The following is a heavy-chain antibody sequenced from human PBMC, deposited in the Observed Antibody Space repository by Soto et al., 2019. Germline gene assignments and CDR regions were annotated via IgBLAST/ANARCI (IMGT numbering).Heavy chain of an antibody. CDR3: ARGRHWFGP. V-gene: IGHV4-59*08. CDR2: ISDRGDI. CDR1: GISITSSY. J-gene: IGHJ5*02. Sequence: SETLSLTCTVSGISITSSYWNWFRQSPGKGLEWIGQISDRGDINYNPPLESRVAISTDTSKNQVSLTLTAVNAADTAVYFCARGRHWFGPWGQGTLVTSPQ.